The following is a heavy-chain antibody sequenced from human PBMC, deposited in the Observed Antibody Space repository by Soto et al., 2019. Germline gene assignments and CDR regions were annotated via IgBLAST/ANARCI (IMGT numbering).Heavy chain of an antibody. CDR2: ITSSSSYI. CDR3: AREAPYSDYGMDV. CDR1: GFTFSSYS. J-gene: IGHJ6*02. V-gene: IGHV3-21*01. Sequence: GGSLRLSCAASGFTFSSYSMNWVRQAPGKGLEYVSPITSSSSYIYYADSLKGRFTISRDNAKNSLYLQVNSLRAEDTAVYYCAREAPYSDYGMDVWGQGTTVTVSS. D-gene: IGHD1-26*01.